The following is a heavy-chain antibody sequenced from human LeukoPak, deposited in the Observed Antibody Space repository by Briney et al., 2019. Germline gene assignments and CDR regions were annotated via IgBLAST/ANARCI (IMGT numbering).Heavy chain of an antibody. D-gene: IGHD3-10*01. CDR1: GFTFSSYS. CDR2: ISYDGSNK. J-gene: IGHJ4*02. Sequence: GGSLRLSCAASGFTFSSYSMNWVRQAPGKGLEWVAVISYDGSNKYYADSVKGRFTISRDNSKNTLYLQMNSLRAEDTAVYYCARDSRSYYSFGYWGQGTLVTVSS. V-gene: IGHV3-30*03. CDR3: ARDSRSYYSFGY.